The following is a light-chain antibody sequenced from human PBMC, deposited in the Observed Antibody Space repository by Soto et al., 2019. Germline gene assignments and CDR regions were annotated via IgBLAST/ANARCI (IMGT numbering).Light chain of an antibody. CDR3: QQYNSFSLT. J-gene: IGKJ4*01. Sequence: DLQMTQSPSTLAASIGARVTITCRASQNISDYMAWYQQIPGKAPKLLIYKASSLESGVPSRFSGSGSGTEFTLTISSLQPDDFATYYCQQYNSFSLTFGGGTKVDIK. V-gene: IGKV1-5*03. CDR2: KAS. CDR1: QNISDY.